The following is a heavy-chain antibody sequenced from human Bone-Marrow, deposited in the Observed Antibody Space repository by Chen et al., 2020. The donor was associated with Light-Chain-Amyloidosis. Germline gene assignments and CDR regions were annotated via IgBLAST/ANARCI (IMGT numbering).Heavy chain of an antibody. CDR1: GGTFSSYA. CDR3: ARVQSTVTTFFAAPPDY. J-gene: IGHJ4*02. CDR2: IIPIFGKA. V-gene: IGHV1-69*01. Sequence: QVQLVQSGAEVKKPGSSVKVSCKASGGTFSSYAISWVRQAPGQGLEWMGGIIPIFGKANHAQKSQDRVPSTADESTSTAYMELSSLRSEVTAVYYCARVQSTVTTFFAAPPDYWGQGTLVTVSS. D-gene: IGHD4-17*01.